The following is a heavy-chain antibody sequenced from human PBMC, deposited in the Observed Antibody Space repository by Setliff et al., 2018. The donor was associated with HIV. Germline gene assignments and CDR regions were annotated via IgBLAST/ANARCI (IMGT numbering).Heavy chain of an antibody. Sequence: PSETLSLTCAVYGGSFSGHYWSWIRQPPGKGLEWIGEVNHSGSTNYNPSLKSRVTISVDTSKNQFSLKLNSVTAADTAVYCCAGSIVVVTAAPLTWGQGTLVTVSS. CDR3: AGSIVVVTAAPLT. V-gene: IGHV4-34*01. CDR1: GGSFSGHY. D-gene: IGHD2-21*02. J-gene: IGHJ5*02. CDR2: VNHSGST.